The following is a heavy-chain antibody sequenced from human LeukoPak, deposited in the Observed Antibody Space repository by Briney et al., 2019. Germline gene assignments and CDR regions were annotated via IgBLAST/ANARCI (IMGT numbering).Heavy chain of an antibody. CDR2: INRDGSEK. D-gene: IGHD1-1*01. V-gene: IGHV3-7*01. Sequence: GGSLRLSCAASGFTFSRYWMGWARQGPEKGLQWVASINRDGSEKHPVDSVKGRFTISRDNAKNSVFLEMSSLRVEDTAVYYCVRDVELWGQGTLVTVSS. CDR1: GFTFSRYW. J-gene: IGHJ4*02. CDR3: VRDVEL.